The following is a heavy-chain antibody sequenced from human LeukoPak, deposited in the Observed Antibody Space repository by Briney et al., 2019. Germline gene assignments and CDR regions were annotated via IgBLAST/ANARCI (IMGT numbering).Heavy chain of an antibody. D-gene: IGHD4-17*01. J-gene: IGHJ4*02. V-gene: IGHV3-30*04. CDR1: VVPLTHYA. CDR2: ISFDGTNK. Sequence: PGGSLRLSSAASVVPLTHYAIHWGRQAPGRGLEWVAVISFDGTNKYYGDSVEGRFSVSRDNSKNTLYLQMNSLRPDDTAMYYFATDYGDYEPIDYWGQGTLVTVSS. CDR3: ATDYGDYEPIDY.